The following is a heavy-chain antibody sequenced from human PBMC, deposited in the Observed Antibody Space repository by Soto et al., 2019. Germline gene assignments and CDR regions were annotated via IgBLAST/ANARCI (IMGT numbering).Heavy chain of an antibody. V-gene: IGHV5-51*01. CDR2: VYPSDSDT. D-gene: IGHD4-17*01. CDR3: GSRSCYGDADAVDI. CDR1: GYTFTNYW. J-gene: IGHJ3*02. Sequence: GESLKISCKGSGYTFTNYWIGWVRQMPGKGLEWMGIVYPSDSDTRYSPSLQGQVTISADKSISTAYLQWSSLKASDTAMYYCGSRSCYGDADAVDIWGQGTMVTVSS.